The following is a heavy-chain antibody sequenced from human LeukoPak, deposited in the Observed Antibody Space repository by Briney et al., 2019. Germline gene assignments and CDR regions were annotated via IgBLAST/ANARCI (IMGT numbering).Heavy chain of an antibody. V-gene: IGHV3-74*01. CDR1: GFTFNHYW. CDR3: ARKDVDYSTFADWFDP. Sequence: TGGSLRLSCAASGFTFNHYWMHWVRQAPGKGLVWVSRINSDGSTTNYADSGKGRFTISRDNAKNTLYLQMNSLRAEDTAVYYCARKDVDYSTFADWFDPWGQGALVTVSS. CDR2: INSDGSTT. J-gene: IGHJ5*02. D-gene: IGHD2/OR15-2a*01.